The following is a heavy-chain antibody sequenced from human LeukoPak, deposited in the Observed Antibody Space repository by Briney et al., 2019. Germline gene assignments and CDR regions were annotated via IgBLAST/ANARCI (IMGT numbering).Heavy chain of an antibody. CDR1: GFTFDDYG. J-gene: IGHJ4*02. D-gene: IGHD3-10*01. V-gene: IGHV3-20*04. CDR3: AREATRTMVRGDLTGY. CDR2: INWNGGST. Sequence: GGSLRLSCAASGFTFDDYGMSWVRQAPGKGLEWVSGINWNGGSTGYADSVKGRFTISRDNAKNSLYLQMNSLRAEDTALCYCAREATRTMVRGDLTGYWGQGTLVTVSS.